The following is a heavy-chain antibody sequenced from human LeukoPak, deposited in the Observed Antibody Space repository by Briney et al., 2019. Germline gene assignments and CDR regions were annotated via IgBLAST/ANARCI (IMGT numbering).Heavy chain of an antibody. D-gene: IGHD6-19*01. Sequence: PGGSLRLSCAPSGFTFSSYGMHWVRQAPGKGLEWVAVISYDGSNKYYADSVKGRFTISRDNSKNTQYLQMNSLRAEDTAVYYCAKDRAGAVAGQYYYGMDVWGQGTMVTVSS. CDR2: ISYDGSNK. J-gene: IGHJ6*02. CDR3: AKDRAGAVAGQYYYGMDV. CDR1: GFTFSSYG. V-gene: IGHV3-30*18.